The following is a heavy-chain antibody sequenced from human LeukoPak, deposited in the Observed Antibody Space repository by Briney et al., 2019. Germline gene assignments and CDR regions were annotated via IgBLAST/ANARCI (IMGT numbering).Heavy chain of an antibody. CDR2: IWYDGSNK. Sequence: PGGSLRLSCAASGFTFSSYGMHWVRQAPGKGLEWVAVIWYDGSNKYYADSVKGRFTISRDSSKNTLYLQMNSLRAEDTAVYYCARDGYCSSTSCSHDYSNYAGIDYWGQGTLVTASS. V-gene: IGHV3-33*01. CDR1: GFTFSSYG. D-gene: IGHD2-2*03. J-gene: IGHJ4*02. CDR3: ARDGYCSSTSCSHDYSNYAGIDY.